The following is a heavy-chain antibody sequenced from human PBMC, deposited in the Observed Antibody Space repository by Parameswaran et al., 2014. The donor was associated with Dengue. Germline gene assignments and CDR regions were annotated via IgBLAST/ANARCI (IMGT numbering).Heavy chain of an antibody. V-gene: IGHV3-48*03. CDR2: ISSSGSTI. Sequence: VRQMPGKGLDGVSYISSSGSTIYYADSVKGRFTISRDNAKNSLYLQMNSLRAEDTAVYYCARDQSGWYPNYFDYWGQGTLVTVSS. D-gene: IGHD6-19*01. J-gene: IGHJ4*02. CDR3: ARDQSGWYPNYFDY.